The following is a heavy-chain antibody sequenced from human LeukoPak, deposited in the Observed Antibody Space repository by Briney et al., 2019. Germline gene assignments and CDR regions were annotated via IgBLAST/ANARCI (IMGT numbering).Heavy chain of an antibody. D-gene: IGHD5/OR15-5a*01. V-gene: IGHV3-43*02. CDR1: GFIFSDYN. CDR2: ISGDGGRT. J-gene: IGHJ4*02. Sequence: GGSLRLSCAASGFIFSDYNMHWVRQVPGKGMEWVSIISGDGGRTSYADSVKGRVTISRDNSKNSLYLQMNSLRTEDTAFYYCAKDVSGSIDSWGQGTLVTVSS. CDR3: AKDVSGSIDS.